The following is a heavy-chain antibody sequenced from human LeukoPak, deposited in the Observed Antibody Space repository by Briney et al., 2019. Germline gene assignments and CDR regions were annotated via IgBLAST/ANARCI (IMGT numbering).Heavy chain of an antibody. V-gene: IGHV3-53*01. CDR3: ARGLGYYGSGSYLRVDAFDI. J-gene: IGHJ3*02. Sequence: PGGSLRLSCAASGFTVSSNYMSWVRQAPGKGLEWVSVIYSGGSTYYADSVKGRFTISRDNSKNTLYLQMNSLRAEDTAVYYCARGLGYYGSGSYLRVDAFDIWGQGTMVTVSS. CDR2: IYSGGST. CDR1: GFTVSSNY. D-gene: IGHD3-10*01.